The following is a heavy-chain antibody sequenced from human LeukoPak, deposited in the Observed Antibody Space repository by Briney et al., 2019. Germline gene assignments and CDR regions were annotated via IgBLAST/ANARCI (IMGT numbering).Heavy chain of an antibody. J-gene: IGHJ4*02. D-gene: IGHD3-22*01. Sequence: GGSLRLSCAASGFTFSSYWMSWVRQAPGKGLEWVANIKQDGSEKYYVDSVKGRFTISRDNAKNSLYLQMNSLRAEDTAVYYCAREGYYYDSSGYYDLFDYWGQGILVTVTS. CDR3: AREGYYYDSSGYYDLFDY. V-gene: IGHV3-7*01. CDR2: IKQDGSEK. CDR1: GFTFSSYW.